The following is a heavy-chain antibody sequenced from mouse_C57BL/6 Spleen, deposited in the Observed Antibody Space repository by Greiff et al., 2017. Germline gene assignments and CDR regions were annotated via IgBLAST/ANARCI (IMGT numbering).Heavy chain of an antibody. J-gene: IGHJ3*01. V-gene: IGHV1-15*01. D-gene: IGHD1-1*01. CDR3: TRERGLLY. Sequence: VQLQQSGAELVRPGASVTLSCKASGYTFTDYEMHWVKQTPVHGLEWIGAIDPETGGTAYNQKFKGKAILTADKSSSTAYMELRSLTSEDSAVYYCTRERGLLYWGQVTLVTVSA. CDR1: GYTFTDYE. CDR2: IDPETGGT.